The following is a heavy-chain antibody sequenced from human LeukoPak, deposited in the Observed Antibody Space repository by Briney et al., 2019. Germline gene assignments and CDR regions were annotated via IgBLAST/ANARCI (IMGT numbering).Heavy chain of an antibody. CDR3: ARGSSYGSGSYRSEYFQH. D-gene: IGHD3-10*01. J-gene: IGHJ1*01. CDR2: INHSGST. Sequence: SETLSLTCAAYGGSFSGYYWNWIRQPPGKGLEWIGEINHSGSTNYNPSLKSRVTISVDTSKNQFSLKLSSVTAADTAVYYCARGSSYGSGSYRSEYFQHWGQGTLVTVSS. V-gene: IGHV4-34*01. CDR1: GGSFSGYY.